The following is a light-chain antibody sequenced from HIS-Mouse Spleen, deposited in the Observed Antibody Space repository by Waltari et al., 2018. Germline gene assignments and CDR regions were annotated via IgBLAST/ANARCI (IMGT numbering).Light chain of an antibody. CDR2: WAS. V-gene: IGKV4-1*01. Sequence: DIVMTQSPDSLAVSLGERATINCKSSQSVLYSSNNKNYLAWYQQKPGQPSKLLIYWASTRESGVPDRFSGSGSGTDFTLTISSLQAEDVAVYYCQQYYSTRDTFGQGTKLEIK. CDR3: QQYYSTRDT. CDR1: QSVLYSSNNKNY. J-gene: IGKJ2*01.